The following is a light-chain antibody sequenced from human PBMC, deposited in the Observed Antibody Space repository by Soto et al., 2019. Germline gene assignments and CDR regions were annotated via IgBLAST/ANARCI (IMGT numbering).Light chain of an antibody. V-gene: IGKV1-39*01. CDR2: AAS. CDR3: QQSYSTPLT. J-gene: IGKJ4*01. CDR1: QSISSY. Sequence: DIQMTQSPSSPSASLGDRVTITCRASQSISSYLNWYQQKPGKAPKLLIYAASSLQSGVPSRFSGSGSGTDFTLTISSLQPEDFATYYCQQSYSTPLTFGGGTKVDIK.